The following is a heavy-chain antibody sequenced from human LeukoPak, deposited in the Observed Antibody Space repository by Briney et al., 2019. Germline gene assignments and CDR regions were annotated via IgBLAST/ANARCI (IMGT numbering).Heavy chain of an antibody. Sequence: GGSLRLSCAASGFTFSIYAMHWVRQAPGKGLEWVAVISYDGSNKYYADSVKGRFTISRDNSKNTLYLQMNSLGAEDTAVYYCARDTGGYNQYYFDYWGQGTLVTVSS. CDR1: GFTFSIYA. D-gene: IGHD5-24*01. CDR3: ARDTGGYNQYYFDY. V-gene: IGHV3-30-3*01. CDR2: ISYDGSNK. J-gene: IGHJ4*02.